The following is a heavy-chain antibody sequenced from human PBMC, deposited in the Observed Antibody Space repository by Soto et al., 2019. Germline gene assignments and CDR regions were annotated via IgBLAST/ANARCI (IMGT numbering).Heavy chain of an antibody. CDR2: IMPTVDSA. D-gene: IGHD3-16*01. V-gene: IGHV1-69*01. CDR3: ARNPVWTLGGMDV. Sequence: QVQLVQSGAEVKTPGSSVKVSCKASGGTLSDYAISWVRQAPGQGLEWMGGIMPTVDSANYAQNFQGRLTISADESTSTANLELSSLRSDDTAVYYCARNPVWTLGGMDVWGQGTTVTVSS. CDR1: GGTLSDYA. J-gene: IGHJ6*02.